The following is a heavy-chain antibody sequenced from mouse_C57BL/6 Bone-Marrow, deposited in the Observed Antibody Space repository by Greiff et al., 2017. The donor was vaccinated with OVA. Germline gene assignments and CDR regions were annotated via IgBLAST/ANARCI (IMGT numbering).Heavy chain of an antibody. J-gene: IGHJ2*01. CDR3: ARGEKYYFDY. V-gene: IGHV1-4*01. CDR2: INPSSGYT. CDR1: GYTFTSYT. Sequence: QVQLKESGAELARPGASVKMSCKASGYTFTSYTMHWVKQRPGQGLEWIGYINPSSGYTKYNQKFKDKATLTADKSSSTAYMQLSSLTSEDSAVYYCARGEKYYFDYWGQGTTLTVSS.